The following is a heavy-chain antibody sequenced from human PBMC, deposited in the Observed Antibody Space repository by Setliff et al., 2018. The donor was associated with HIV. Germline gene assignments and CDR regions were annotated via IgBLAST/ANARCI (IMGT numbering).Heavy chain of an antibody. CDR3: APQGVVVTTRGHHYYGLNV. CDR1: GFTFSDYY. V-gene: IGHV3-11*03. D-gene: IGHD2-15*01. CDR2: ISGSSSYI. J-gene: IGHJ6*02. Sequence: PGGSLRLSCAASGFTFSDYYMTWIRQAPGKGLEWISHISGSSSYIEYTDSVRGRFTISRDNAKNSLYLQMNSLRAEDTAVYYCAPQGVVVTTRGHHYYGLNVWGQGTTVTVSS.